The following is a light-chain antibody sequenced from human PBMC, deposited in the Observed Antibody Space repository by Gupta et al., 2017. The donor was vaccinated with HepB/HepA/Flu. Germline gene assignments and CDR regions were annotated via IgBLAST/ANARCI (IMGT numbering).Light chain of an antibody. CDR3: CSEAVGSDFVM. J-gene: IGLJ3*02. Sequence: SALTQPASVSGSPGQAITTSCTGSAGDIGAYNLVSWYLQHPGKAPKVMIYQVNKRPSGVPNRFSGSKYATAASVTSSGLQAEEEGDYYCCSEAVGSDFVMFGGGTRLTVL. CDR2: QVN. V-gene: IGLV2-23*02. CDR1: AGDIGAYNL.